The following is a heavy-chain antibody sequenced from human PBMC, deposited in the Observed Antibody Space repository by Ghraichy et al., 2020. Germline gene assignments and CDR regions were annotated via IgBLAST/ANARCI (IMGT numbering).Heavy chain of an antibody. CDR1: GFTFSSYA. J-gene: IGHJ4*02. Sequence: GGSLRLSCAASGFTFSSYAMSWVRQAPGKGLEWVSAISGSGGSTYYADSVKGRFTISRDNSKNTLYLQMNSLRAEDTAVYYCAKARASVTTSGCGYWGQGTLVTVSS. CDR3: AKARASVTTSGCGY. V-gene: IGHV3-23*01. D-gene: IGHD4-17*01. CDR2: ISGSGGST.